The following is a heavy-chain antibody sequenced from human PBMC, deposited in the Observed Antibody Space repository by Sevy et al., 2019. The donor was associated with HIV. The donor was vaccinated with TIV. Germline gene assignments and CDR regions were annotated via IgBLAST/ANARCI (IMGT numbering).Heavy chain of an antibody. V-gene: IGHV3-11*01. CDR3: XXXXXXGSGGMDV. D-gene: IGHD3-10*01. CDR2: ISSSGSTI. Sequence: GGSLRLSCAASGFTFSDYYMSWIRQAPGKGLEWVSYISSSGSTIYYADSVKGRFTISRDNAKNSLYLQMNSLRAEDXXXXXXXXXXXXGSGGMDVWGQGTTVTVSS. CDR1: GFTFSDYY. J-gene: IGHJ6*02.